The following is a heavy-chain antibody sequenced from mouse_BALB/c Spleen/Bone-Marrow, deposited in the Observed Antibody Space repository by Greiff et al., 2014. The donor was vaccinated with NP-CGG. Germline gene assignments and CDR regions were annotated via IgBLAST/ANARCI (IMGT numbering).Heavy chain of an antibody. J-gene: IGHJ1*01. CDR1: GFNIKDTY. D-gene: IGHD2-4*01. Sequence: VQLKESGAELVKPGASVKLSCTASGFNIKDTYMHWAKQRPEQGLEWIGRIDPANGNTKYDPKFQGKATITADTSSNTAYLQLSSLTSEDTAVYYCATMITDWYFDVWGAGTTVTVSS. V-gene: IGHV14-3*02. CDR3: ATMITDWYFDV. CDR2: IDPANGNT.